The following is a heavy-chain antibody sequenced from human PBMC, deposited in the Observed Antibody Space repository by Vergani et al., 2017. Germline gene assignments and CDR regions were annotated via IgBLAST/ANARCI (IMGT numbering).Heavy chain of an antibody. CDR1: GLPVSGFAFNTYA. V-gene: IGHV3-23*04. J-gene: IGHJ4*02. D-gene: IGHD6-13*01. CDR2: ISATGDENT. CDR3: AREGLLGSSSWSGPFDY. Sequence: RLVQSGGGLAHPGGSLRLSCAASGLPVSGFAFNTYAMIWVRQAPGKGPEWASGISATGDENTDYADSVKGRFTISRDNSKSTLFLQMNGLTSEDTAVYYCAREGLLGSSSWSGPFDYWGQGTLVTVSS.